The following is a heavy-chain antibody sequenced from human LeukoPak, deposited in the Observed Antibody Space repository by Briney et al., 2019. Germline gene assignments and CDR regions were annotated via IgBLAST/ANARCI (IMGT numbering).Heavy chain of an antibody. Sequence: PSQTPSLTCTVSGGSISSGSYYWSWIRQPAGKGLEWIGRIYTSGSTNYNPSLKSRVTISVDTSKNQFSLKLSSVTAADTAVYYCAREDDFWSGLDYWGQGTLVTVSS. CDR1: GGSISSGSYY. CDR2: IYTSGST. D-gene: IGHD3-3*01. V-gene: IGHV4-61*02. J-gene: IGHJ4*02. CDR3: AREDDFWSGLDY.